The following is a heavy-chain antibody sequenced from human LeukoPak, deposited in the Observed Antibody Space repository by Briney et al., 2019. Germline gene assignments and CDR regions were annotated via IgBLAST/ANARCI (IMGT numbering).Heavy chain of an antibody. Sequence: SETLSLTCTVSGGSISSSSYYWGWIRQPPGKGLEWIGSIYYSATTYYNPSLKSRVSISVDTSKNQFSLKLSAVTAADTAVYYCARSSGYLFDPWGQGTLVTVSS. J-gene: IGHJ5*02. V-gene: IGHV4-39*01. CDR3: ARSSGYLFDP. D-gene: IGHD3-22*01. CDR1: GGSISSSSYY. CDR2: IYYSATT.